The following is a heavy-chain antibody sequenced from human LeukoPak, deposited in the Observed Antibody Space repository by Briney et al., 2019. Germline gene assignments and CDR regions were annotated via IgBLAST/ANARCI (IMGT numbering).Heavy chain of an antibody. Sequence: GGSLRLSCAASGFTFSTYWMGWVSQAPGKRLEWVGRIKSKTDGGTTDYAAPVKGRFTISRDDSKNTPYLQMNSLKTEDTAVYYCTTSDFDYWGQGTLVTVSS. CDR3: TTSDFDY. CDR1: GFTFSTYW. CDR2: IKSKTDGGTT. V-gene: IGHV3-15*01. J-gene: IGHJ4*02.